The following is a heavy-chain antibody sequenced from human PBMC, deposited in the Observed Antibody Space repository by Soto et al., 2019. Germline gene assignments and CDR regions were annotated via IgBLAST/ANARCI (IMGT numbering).Heavy chain of an antibody. V-gene: IGHV1-8*01. CDR3: ASLPRGDAYGDYVGHAAFDI. J-gene: IGHJ3*02. Sequence: ASVKVSCKASGYTFTSYDINWVRQATGQGLEWMGWMNPNSGNTGYAQKFQGRVTMTRNTSISTAYMELSSLRSEDTAVYYCASLPRGDAYGDYVGHAAFDIWGQGTMVNVSS. D-gene: IGHD4-17*01. CDR2: MNPNSGNT. CDR1: GYTFTSYD.